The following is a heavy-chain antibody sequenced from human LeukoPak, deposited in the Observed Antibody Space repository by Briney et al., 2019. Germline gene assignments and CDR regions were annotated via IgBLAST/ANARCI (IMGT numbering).Heavy chain of an antibody. CDR2: IYYSGST. V-gene: IGHV4-39*07. D-gene: IGHD6-13*01. J-gene: IGHJ5*02. CDR1: GGSISSSSYY. CDR3: ARVSSSSWYSWFDP. Sequence: SETLSLTCTVSGGSISSSSYYWGWIRQPPGKGLEWIGSIYYSGSTYYNPSLKSRVTISVDTSKNQFSLKLSSVTAADTAVYYCARVSSSSWYSWFDPWGQGTLVTVSS.